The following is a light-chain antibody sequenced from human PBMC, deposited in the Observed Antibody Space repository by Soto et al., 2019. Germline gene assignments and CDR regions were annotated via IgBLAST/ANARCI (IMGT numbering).Light chain of an antibody. Sequence: EIVMTQSPATLSLSPGERATLSCRASQSVSSDYLSWYQQSPGQAPRLLIYGASTRATGIPARFSGSGSGTDFTLTVSSLQPEDFAIYYCQQDFKLPITFGQGTRLENK. CDR2: GAS. CDR3: QQDFKLPIT. J-gene: IGKJ5*01. CDR1: QSVSSDY. V-gene: IGKV3D-7*01.